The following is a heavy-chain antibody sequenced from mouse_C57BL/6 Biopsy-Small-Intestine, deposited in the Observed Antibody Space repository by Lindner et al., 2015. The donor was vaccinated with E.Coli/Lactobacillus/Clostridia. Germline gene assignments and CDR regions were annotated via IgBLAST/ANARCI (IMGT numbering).Heavy chain of an antibody. Sequence: VQLQESGAELVRPGASVKLSCTASGFDIKDYYMHWVKQRPEQGLEWIGRIDPEDGDTEYAPKFQGKATMTADTSSNTAYLQLSSLTSEDTAVYYCTTWDGYDTLRYFDVWGTGTTVTVSS. J-gene: IGHJ1*03. CDR2: IDPEDGDT. V-gene: IGHV14-1*01. D-gene: IGHD2-2*01. CDR3: TTWDGYDTLRYFDV. CDR1: GFDIKDYY.